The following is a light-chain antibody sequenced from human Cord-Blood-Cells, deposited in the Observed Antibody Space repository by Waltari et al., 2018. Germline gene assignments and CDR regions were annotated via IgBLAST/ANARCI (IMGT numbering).Light chain of an antibody. CDR3: CSYAGSSTL. V-gene: IGLV2-23*02. J-gene: IGLJ2*01. CDR1: SSDVGSYNL. Sequence: QSALTHPASVSGSPGQSLTISCTGTSSDVGSYNLVSWYQQHPGKAPKLMIYEVSKRPSGVSNRFSGSKSGNTASLTISGLQAEDEADYYCCSYAGSSTLFGGGTKLTVL. CDR2: EVS.